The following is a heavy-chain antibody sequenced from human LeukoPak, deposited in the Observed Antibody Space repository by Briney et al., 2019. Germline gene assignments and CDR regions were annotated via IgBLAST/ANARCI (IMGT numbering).Heavy chain of an antibody. Sequence: GGSLRLSCAASGFTFSSYSMNWVRQAPGKGLEWVSYISSSSSTIYYADSVKGRFTISRDNARNSLYLQMNSLRAEDTAVYYCARGNTMIVVVPYFDYWGQGTLVTVSS. D-gene: IGHD3-22*01. CDR2: ISSSSSTI. CDR1: GFTFSSYS. CDR3: ARGNTMIVVVPYFDY. J-gene: IGHJ4*02. V-gene: IGHV3-48*01.